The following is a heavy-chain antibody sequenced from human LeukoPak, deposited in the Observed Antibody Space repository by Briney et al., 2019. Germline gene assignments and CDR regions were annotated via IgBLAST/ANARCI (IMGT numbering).Heavy chain of an antibody. V-gene: IGHV3-13*01. CDR3: ARDRDSSGYYVTDY. CDR2: IGSSGDT. CDR1: GFTFSNYD. Sequence: GGSLRLSCSASGFTFSNYDIHWVRQATGKGLEWVSAIGSSGDTYYIDSVKGRFTISRESAKNSLYLQMNSLRAEDTAVYYCARDRDSSGYYVTDYWGQGTLVTVSS. D-gene: IGHD3-22*01. J-gene: IGHJ4*02.